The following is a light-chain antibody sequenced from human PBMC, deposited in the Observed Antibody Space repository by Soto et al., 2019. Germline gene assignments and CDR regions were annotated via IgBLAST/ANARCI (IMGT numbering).Light chain of an antibody. V-gene: IGLV1-44*01. Sequence: QSVLTQPPSASGTPGQRVTISCSGSSSKIGSNTVNWYQQLPGTAPKLLIYSNNQRPSGVPDRFSGYKSGTSASLANNGVQSEDEADYYCAAWDDSLNGANYVFGTGTKVTVL. CDR2: SNN. CDR3: AAWDDSLNGANYV. J-gene: IGLJ1*01. CDR1: SSKIGSNT.